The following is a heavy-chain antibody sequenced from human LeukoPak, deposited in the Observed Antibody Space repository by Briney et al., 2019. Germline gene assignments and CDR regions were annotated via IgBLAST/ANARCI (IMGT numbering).Heavy chain of an antibody. V-gene: IGHV4-34*01. CDR3: ARGRVVVVPAAIIPPHCTNGVCYYFDY. CDR1: GGSFSGYY. CDR2: INHSGST. D-gene: IGHD2-2*02. J-gene: IGHJ4*02. Sequence: PSETLSLTCAVYGGSFSGYYWSWIRQPPGKGLEWIGEINHSGSTNYNPSLKSRVTISVDTSKNQFSLELSSVTAADTAVYYCARGRVVVVPAAIIPPHCTNGVCYYFDYWGQGTLVTVSS.